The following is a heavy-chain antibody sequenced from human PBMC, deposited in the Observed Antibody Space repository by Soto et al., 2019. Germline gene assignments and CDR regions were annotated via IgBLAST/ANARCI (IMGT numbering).Heavy chain of an antibody. CDR2: INAGNGNT. J-gene: IGHJ4*02. CDR3: ARDLGGWPDY. Sequence: ASVKLYCKASGYTLTSYAGHCVRQAPGQRLEWMGWINAGNGNTKYSQKFQGRVTITRDTSASTAYMELSSLRSEDTAVYYCARDLGGWPDYWGQGTLVTVSS. D-gene: IGHD2-15*01. CDR1: GYTLTSYA. V-gene: IGHV1-3*01.